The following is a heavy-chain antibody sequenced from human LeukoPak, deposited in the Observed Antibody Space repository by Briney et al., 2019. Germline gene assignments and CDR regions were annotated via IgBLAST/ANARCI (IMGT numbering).Heavy chain of an antibody. CDR3: AKDQYGSGSYLPEAFDI. CDR2: ISGSGGST. D-gene: IGHD3-10*01. Sequence: GGSLRLSCAASGFTFSSYAMSWVRQAPGKGLEWVSAISGSGGSTYYADSVKGRFTISRDNSKNTLYLQMNSLRAEDTAVYYCAKDQYGSGSYLPEAFDIWGQGTMVTVSS. CDR1: GFTFSSYA. V-gene: IGHV3-23*01. J-gene: IGHJ3*02.